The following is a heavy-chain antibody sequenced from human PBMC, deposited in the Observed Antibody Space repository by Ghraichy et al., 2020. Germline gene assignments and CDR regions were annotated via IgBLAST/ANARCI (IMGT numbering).Heavy chain of an antibody. CDR1: GYSFTSYG. CDR3: ARDWYCITGGCSNCFAP. D-gene: IGHD2-8*01. Sequence: ASVKVSCKASGYSFTSYGISWVRQAPGQGLEWMGWVSTDSGRTNYAQKFQGRVTMTTDTLTSTVYMEVTSLRSDDTAVYYCARDWYCITGGCSNCFAPWGQGTLVTVSS. J-gene: IGHJ5*02. V-gene: IGHV1-18*01. CDR2: VSTDSGRT.